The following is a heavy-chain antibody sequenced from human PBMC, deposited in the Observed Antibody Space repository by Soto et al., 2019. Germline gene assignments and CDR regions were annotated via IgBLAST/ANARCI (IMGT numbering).Heavy chain of an antibody. V-gene: IGHV2-5*01. D-gene: IGHD6-19*01. Sequence: SGPPVANPTQLWTLPCTFPGLSLRTAGLGVGWVRQPPGKALEWRAFIYWNDDKRYNRSPKTRLTITKDTSKNLVVLIMTDMDPVDTATYFCAHRLHGSSTGWDTGIFDYWGQGTLVTVSS. CDR2: IYWNDDK. CDR3: AHRLHGSSTGWDTGIFDY. CDR1: GLSLRTAGLG. J-gene: IGHJ4*02.